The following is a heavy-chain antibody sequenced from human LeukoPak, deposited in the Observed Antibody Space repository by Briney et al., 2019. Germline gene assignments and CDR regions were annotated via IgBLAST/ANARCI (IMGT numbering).Heavy chain of an antibody. CDR2: ISAYNGNT. CDR1: GYTFTSYG. J-gene: IGHJ4*02. CDR3: ARSISIVVVPAAIDYFDY. V-gene: IGHV1-18*01. Sequence: GASVKVSCKASGYTFTSYGISWVRQAPGQGLEWMGWISAYNGNTNYAQKLQGRVTMTTDTSTSTAHMELRSLRSDDTAVYYCARSISIVVVPAAIDYFDYWGQGTLVTVSS. D-gene: IGHD2-2*02.